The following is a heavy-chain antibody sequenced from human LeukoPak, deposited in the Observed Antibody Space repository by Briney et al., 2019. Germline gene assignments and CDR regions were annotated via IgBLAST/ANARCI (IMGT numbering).Heavy chain of an antibody. CDR1: GGSISNYY. J-gene: IGHJ3*02. D-gene: IGHD3-10*01. Sequence: SETLSLTCTVSGGSISNYYWSWIRQPAGKGLEWIGRIYTSGSTNNNPSLKSRVTMSVDMSMNQFSLKLSSVTAADTAMYYCARMGGSGSYYKTGDAFDIWGQGTMVTVSS. CDR2: IYTSGST. CDR3: ARMGGSGSYYKTGDAFDI. V-gene: IGHV4-4*07.